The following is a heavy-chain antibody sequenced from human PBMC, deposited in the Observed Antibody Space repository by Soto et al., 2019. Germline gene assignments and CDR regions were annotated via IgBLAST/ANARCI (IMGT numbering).Heavy chain of an antibody. CDR3: ARVRYYYYGMDV. V-gene: IGHV4-34*01. Sequence: SETLSLTCAVYGGSFSGYYWSWIRQPPGKGLEWIGEINHSGSTNYNPSLKSRVTISVDTSKNQFSLKLSSVTAADTAVYYCARVRYYYYGMDVWGQGTTVTVSS. CDR2: INHSGST. J-gene: IGHJ6*02. CDR1: GGSFSGYY.